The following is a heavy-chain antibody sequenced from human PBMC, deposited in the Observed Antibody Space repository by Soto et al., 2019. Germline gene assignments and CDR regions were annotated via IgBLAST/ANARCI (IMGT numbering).Heavy chain of an antibody. D-gene: IGHD6-6*01. CDR1: GFTLSGYA. Sequence: EVQLAESGGGLAQPGGSLRLSCAASGFTLSGYAMDWVRQAPGKGLEYVSGISSNGVGTYYANSVQGRFTISRDNSKNTVYLQMGSLRPEDRAVYYCARRARPDFYSMDVWGKGTTFTVSS. V-gene: IGHV3-64*01. J-gene: IGHJ6*03. CDR2: ISSNGVGT. CDR3: ARRARPDFYSMDV.